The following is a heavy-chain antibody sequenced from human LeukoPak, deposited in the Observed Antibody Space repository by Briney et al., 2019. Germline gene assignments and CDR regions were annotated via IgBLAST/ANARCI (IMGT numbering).Heavy chain of an antibody. Sequence: GASVTVSCKASGYTFTSYYMHWVRQAPGQGLAWMGIINPSGGSTSYAQKFQGRVTMTRDTSTSTVYMELSSLRSEDTAVYYCARDGPPYRGGGSSTLWAFDYWGQGTLVTVFS. D-gene: IGHD2-15*01. CDR2: INPSGGST. V-gene: IGHV1-46*01. CDR1: GYTFTSYY. J-gene: IGHJ4*02. CDR3: ARDGPPYRGGGSSTLWAFDY.